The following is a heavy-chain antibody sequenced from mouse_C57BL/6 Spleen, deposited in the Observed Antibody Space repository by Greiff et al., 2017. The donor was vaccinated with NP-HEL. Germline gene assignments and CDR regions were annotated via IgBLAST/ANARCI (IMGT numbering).Heavy chain of an antibody. CDR1: GFSLTSYA. Sequence: VQLQESGPGLVAPSQSLSITCTVSGFSLTSYAISWVRQPPGKGLEWRGVIWTGGGTNYNSALKSRLSISKDNSKSQVVLKMNSLQTDDTARYYCARKGTMVNAMDYWGQGTSVTVSS. CDR3: ARKGTMVNAMDY. CDR2: IWTGGGT. D-gene: IGHD2-2*01. J-gene: IGHJ4*01. V-gene: IGHV2-9-1*01.